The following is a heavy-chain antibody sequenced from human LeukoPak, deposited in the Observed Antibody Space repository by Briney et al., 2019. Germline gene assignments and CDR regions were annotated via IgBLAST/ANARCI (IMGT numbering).Heavy chain of an antibody. D-gene: IGHD3-10*01. Sequence: GGSLRLSCVASGFIFSSYAMHWVRQAPGKGLEYVSAISSNGGDTYYANSVRGRFTISRDNSKNTLYLQMGSLRPEDMAVYYCARGVAASYSYYDMDVWGQGTTVTVSS. CDR3: ARGVAASYSYYDMDV. CDR2: ISSNGGDT. V-gene: IGHV3-64*01. J-gene: IGHJ6*02. CDR1: GFIFSSYA.